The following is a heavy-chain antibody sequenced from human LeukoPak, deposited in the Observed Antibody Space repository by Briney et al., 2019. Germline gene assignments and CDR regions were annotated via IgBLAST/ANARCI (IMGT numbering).Heavy chain of an antibody. V-gene: IGHV1-8*01. J-gene: IGHJ4*02. CDR1: GYAFTIYD. CDR2: MTPNSGNT. CDR3: ARAGDSGQLDY. Sequence: ASVKVPCKASGYAFTIYDINWVRQATGQGLEWMGWMTPNSGNTGYAQKFQGRLTMTRSTSISTAYLELTSLRSEDTAVYYCARAGDSGQLDYWGQGTLVTVSS. D-gene: IGHD3-3*01.